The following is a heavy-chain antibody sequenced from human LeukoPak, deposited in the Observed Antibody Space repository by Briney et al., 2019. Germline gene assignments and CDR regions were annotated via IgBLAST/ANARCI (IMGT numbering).Heavy chain of an antibody. Sequence: AGSLRLSCAASGFTLSNYSMNWVRQAPRKGLEWVSSISSSSSYIYYADSVKGRFTISRDNAKNSLYLQMNSLRAEDTAAYYCARGGYSSSWYPPPWFDPWGQGTLVTVSS. CDR3: ARGGYSSSWYPPPWFDP. V-gene: IGHV3-21*01. D-gene: IGHD6-13*01. CDR2: ISSSSSYI. CDR1: GFTLSNYS. J-gene: IGHJ5*02.